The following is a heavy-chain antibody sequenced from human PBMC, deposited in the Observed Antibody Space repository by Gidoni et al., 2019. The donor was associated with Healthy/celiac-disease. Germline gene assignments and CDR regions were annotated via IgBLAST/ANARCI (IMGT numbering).Heavy chain of an antibody. V-gene: IGHV3-30*01. J-gene: IGHJ4*02. D-gene: IGHD3-22*01. Sequence: QVQLVESGVGVVQPGWSLRLPCAASGFTFRLHAMHWVRQAPGKGLEWVAVISDDGSNKYYADSVKGRLTIYRDNSKNTLYLQMNSLRAEDTAVYYCARDGGNYYDSSGYYGLDYWGQGTLVTVSS. CDR3: ARDGGNYYDSSGYYGLDY. CDR1: GFTFRLHA. CDR2: ISDDGSNK.